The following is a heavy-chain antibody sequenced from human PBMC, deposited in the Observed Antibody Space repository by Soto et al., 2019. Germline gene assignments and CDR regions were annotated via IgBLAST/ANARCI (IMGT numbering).Heavy chain of an antibody. CDR1: VFTFSDYA. CDR2: IDGSSATT. D-gene: IGHD2-2*01. Sequence: VGSLRLSCAASVFTFSDYAMSWVRQAPGKWLEWVSAIDGSSATTNYADSVKGRFTISRDNSKNTLFLHMSGLRAEDTAVYYCARDLIPSTYSGLAGWRQGTTVIVPS. J-gene: IGHJ6*02. V-gene: IGHV3-23*01. CDR3: ARDLIPSTYSGLAG.